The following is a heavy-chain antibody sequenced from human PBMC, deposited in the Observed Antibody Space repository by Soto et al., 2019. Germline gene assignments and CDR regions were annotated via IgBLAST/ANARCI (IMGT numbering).Heavy chain of an antibody. J-gene: IGHJ4*02. CDR2: VSSSGANT. V-gene: IGHV3-23*01. D-gene: IGHD2-21*02. CDR1: GFTFTNYA. CDR3: ANCCIFCCDDCYIYLFYS. Sequence: GGSLRLSCAASGFTFTNYAMSWVRQAPGKGLEWVSAVSSSGANTYYADSVKGRFTISRDNSKNTLHLQMNSLRAEDTAVYYCANCCIFCCDDCYIYLFYSWGQRSLVTVSS.